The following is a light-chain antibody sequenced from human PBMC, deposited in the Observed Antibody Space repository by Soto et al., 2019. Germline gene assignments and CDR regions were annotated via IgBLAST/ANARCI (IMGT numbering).Light chain of an antibody. J-gene: IGLJ1*01. Sequence: QSALTQPASVSGSPGQSITISCTGTSRDVGGYNYVSWYQKNPGKAPKLMIYNVFNRPSGVSDRFSGSKSGNTASLTISGLQAEDEADYYCSSYSNLTTLYVFGTGTKVTVL. CDR1: SRDVGGYNY. V-gene: IGLV2-14*03. CDR3: SSYSNLTTLYV. CDR2: NVF.